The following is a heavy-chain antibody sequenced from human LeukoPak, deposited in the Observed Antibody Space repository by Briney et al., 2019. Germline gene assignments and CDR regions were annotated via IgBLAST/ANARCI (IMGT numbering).Heavy chain of an antibody. J-gene: IGHJ4*02. CDR2: INQGGSDK. CDR1: GFTFSGYW. D-gene: IGHD2-2*01. V-gene: IGHV3-7*04. Sequence: PGGSLRLSCVASGFTFSGYWKSWVRQAPGKGLEWVANINQGGSDKFYVDSVKGRFAISRDNAKNSLYLQMNSLRAEDTAVYYCARLLSQSDSCYDYWGQGTLVTVSS. CDR3: ARLLSQSDSCYDY.